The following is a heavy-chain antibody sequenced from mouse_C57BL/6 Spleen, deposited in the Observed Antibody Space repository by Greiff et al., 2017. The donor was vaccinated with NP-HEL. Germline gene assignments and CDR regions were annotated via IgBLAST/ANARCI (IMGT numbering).Heavy chain of an antibody. D-gene: IGHD2-1*01. CDR2: IYPGSGNT. V-gene: IGHV1-76*01. Sequence: QVQLKQSGAELVRPGASVKLSCKASGYTFTDYYINWVKQRPGQGLEWIARIYPGSGNTYYNEKFKGKATLTAEKSSSTAYMQLSSLTSEDSAVYFCARFPYPDYGNHYFDYWGQGTTLTVSS. J-gene: IGHJ2*01. CDR1: GYTFTDYY. CDR3: ARFPYPDYGNHYFDY.